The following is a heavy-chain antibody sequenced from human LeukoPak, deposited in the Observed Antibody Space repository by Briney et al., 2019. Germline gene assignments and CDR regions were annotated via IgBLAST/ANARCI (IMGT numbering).Heavy chain of an antibody. CDR2: INHSGST. CDR3: ARGRFRSLIDY. Sequence: SETLSLTCAVYGGSFSGYYWSWIRQPPGKGLEWIGEINHSGSTNYNPSLKSRVTISVDTSKNQFSLKLSSVTAADTGVYYCARGRFRSLIDYWGQGTLVTVSS. CDR1: GGSFSGYY. J-gene: IGHJ4*02. V-gene: IGHV4-34*01.